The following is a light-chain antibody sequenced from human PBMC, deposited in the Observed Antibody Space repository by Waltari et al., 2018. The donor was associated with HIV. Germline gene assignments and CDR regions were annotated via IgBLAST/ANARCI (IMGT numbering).Light chain of an antibody. Sequence: QSVLTQPPSVSAAPGQKVTISCSGSSSNIGNNYVSWYQQLPGTAPKLLMYDNINRPSGIPDRFSGSKSGTSATLGITGLQTGDEADYYCGAWDSSLSAVVFGTGTKVTVL. J-gene: IGLJ1*01. CDR1: SSNIGNNY. CDR2: DNI. CDR3: GAWDSSLSAVV. V-gene: IGLV1-51*01.